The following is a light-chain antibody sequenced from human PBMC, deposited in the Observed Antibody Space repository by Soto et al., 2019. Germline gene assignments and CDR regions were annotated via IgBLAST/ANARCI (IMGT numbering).Light chain of an antibody. V-gene: IGKV3-11*01. CDR1: QSVSTY. Sequence: EIVLTQSPATPSFSPGERATLSCRASQSVSTYVAWYQQKPGQAPSLLIYDASHRATGIPARFSGSGSGTDFSLTISCAEPEDFAVYYGQQRSKWPSMYTFGQGTKLVIK. CDR3: QQRSKWPSMYT. J-gene: IGKJ2*01. CDR2: DAS.